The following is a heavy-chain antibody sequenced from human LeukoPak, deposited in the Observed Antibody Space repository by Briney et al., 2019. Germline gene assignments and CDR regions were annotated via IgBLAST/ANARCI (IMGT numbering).Heavy chain of an antibody. V-gene: IGHV3-21*01. Sequence: GGSLRLSCAASGFTFSSYSMNWVRQAPGKGLEWVSSISSSSSYIYYADSVKGRFTISRDNAKNSLYLQMNSLRAEDTAVYYCARDPLGYCSGGSCYSENYWGQGTLVTVSS. J-gene: IGHJ4*02. CDR3: ARDPLGYCSGGSCYSENY. CDR1: GFTFSSYS. D-gene: IGHD2-15*01. CDR2: ISSSSSYI.